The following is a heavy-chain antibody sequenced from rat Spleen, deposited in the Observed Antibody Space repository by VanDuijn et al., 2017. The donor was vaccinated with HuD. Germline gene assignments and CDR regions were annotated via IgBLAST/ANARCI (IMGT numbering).Heavy chain of an antibody. V-gene: IGHV5-25*01. CDR2: ISTGGGNT. D-gene: IGHD5-1*01. CDR3: ARHPQLGAFWYFDF. CDR1: GFTFSNYY. Sequence: EVQLVESGGGLVQPGRSLKLSCAASGFTFSNYYMAWVRQAPKKGLEWVASISTGGGNTYYRDSVKGRFTISRDNAKSTLYLQMDSLRSDDTATYFCARHPQLGAFWYFDFWGPGTMVTVSS. J-gene: IGHJ1*01.